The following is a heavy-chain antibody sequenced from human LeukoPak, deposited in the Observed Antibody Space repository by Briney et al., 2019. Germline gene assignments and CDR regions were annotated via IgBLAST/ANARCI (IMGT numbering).Heavy chain of an antibody. CDR3: ARREGSWYYFDY. CDR2: NNWNGGST. J-gene: IGHJ4*02. CDR1: GFTFDDYG. V-gene: IGHV3-20*04. Sequence: PGGSLRLSCAASGFTFDDYGMSWVRQAPGKGLEWVSGNNWNGGSTGYADSVKGRFTISRDNAKNSLYLQMNSLRAEDTALYYCARREGSWYYFDYWGQGTLVTVSS. D-gene: IGHD6-13*01.